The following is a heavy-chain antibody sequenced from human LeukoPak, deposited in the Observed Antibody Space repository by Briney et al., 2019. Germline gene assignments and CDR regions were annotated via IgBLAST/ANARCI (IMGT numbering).Heavy chain of an antibody. CDR1: DFSVNTNF. D-gene: IGHD6-19*01. Sequence: PGGSLRLSCAASDFSVNTNFMSWVRQAPGKGLEWVSDILTSGTTYYADSVKGRFTISRDNSKNTLYLQMNSLTADDTAVYYCVRSGYRIGWFRSWGQGTLVTVSS. CDR3: VRSGYRIGWFRS. V-gene: IGHV3-53*01. J-gene: IGHJ4*02. CDR2: ILTSGTT.